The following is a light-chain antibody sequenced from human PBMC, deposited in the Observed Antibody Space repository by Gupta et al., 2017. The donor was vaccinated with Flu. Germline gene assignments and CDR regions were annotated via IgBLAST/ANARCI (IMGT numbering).Light chain of an antibody. Sequence: DIVLTQSPATLSLSPGESATLSCRASQTVSTYLAWYQQKPGQSPRLLIYDVSDRTTGIPARCSGGGSGTEFTLTISSLEPEDFAVYYCQNRDNCPWTFGQGTKVEIK. CDR3: QNRDNCPWT. V-gene: IGKV3-11*01. CDR2: DVS. CDR1: QTVSTY. J-gene: IGKJ1*01.